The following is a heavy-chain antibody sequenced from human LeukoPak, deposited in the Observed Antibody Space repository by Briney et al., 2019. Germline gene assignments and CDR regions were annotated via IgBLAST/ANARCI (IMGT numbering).Heavy chain of an antibody. Sequence: PGGSLRFSCAASGFMFSSHWMSWVRQAPGKGLEFVANIKQDGSEKSYVDSAKGRFTISRDNGKNSLYLQMSSLRVEDTGVYHCARGHYGLDVWGQGTTVTVSS. CDR3: ARGHYGLDV. CDR1: GFMFSSHW. CDR2: IKQDGSEK. V-gene: IGHV3-7*03. J-gene: IGHJ6*02.